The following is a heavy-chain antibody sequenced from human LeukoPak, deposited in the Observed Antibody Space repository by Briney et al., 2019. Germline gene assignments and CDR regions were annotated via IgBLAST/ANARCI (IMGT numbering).Heavy chain of an antibody. D-gene: IGHD1-26*01. CDR3: ARGSGSYLYFDY. Sequence: GGSLRLSCAGSGFTVSSNYMSWVRQAPGKGLEWVSVIYGGDSTYYADSVKGRFTISRDNSKNTLYLQMNSLRAEDTAVYYCARGSGSYLYFDYWGQGTLVTVSS. V-gene: IGHV3-66*01. J-gene: IGHJ4*02. CDR1: GFTVSSNY. CDR2: IYGGDST.